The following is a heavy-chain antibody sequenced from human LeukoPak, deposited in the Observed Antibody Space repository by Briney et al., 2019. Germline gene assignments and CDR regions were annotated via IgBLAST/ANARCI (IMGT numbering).Heavy chain of an antibody. CDR2: ISWNSGSI. J-gene: IGHJ4*02. CDR1: GFTFDDYA. Sequence: GGSLRLSCAASGFTFDDYAMHWVRQAPGKGLEWVSGISWNSGSIAYADSVKGRFTISRDNAKNSLYLQMNSLRPEDTALYYCSKTGPSGQQLIKRYFDYWGQGTLVTVSS. CDR3: SKTGPSGQQLIKRYFDY. D-gene: IGHD6-13*01. V-gene: IGHV3-9*01.